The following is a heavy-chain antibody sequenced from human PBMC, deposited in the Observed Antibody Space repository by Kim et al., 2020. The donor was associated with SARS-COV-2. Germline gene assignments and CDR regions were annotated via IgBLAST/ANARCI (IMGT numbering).Heavy chain of an antibody. Sequence: GGSLRLSCVASAFRCEDYAIQWVRQVPGKGLEWISLISADGSNTNYADSVKGRFTVSRDNNKNSVSLQMNSLRKEDTAFYYCAKDICSSTSCPYYYYYGMDVWGQGTTVIVSS. CDR3: AKDICSSTSCPYYYYYGMDV. J-gene: IGHJ6*02. CDR2: ISADGSNT. D-gene: IGHD2-2*01. V-gene: IGHV3-43*02. CDR1: AFRCEDYA.